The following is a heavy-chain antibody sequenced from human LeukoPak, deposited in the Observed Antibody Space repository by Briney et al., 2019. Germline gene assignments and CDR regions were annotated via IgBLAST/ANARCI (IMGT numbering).Heavy chain of an antibody. CDR2: NSGST. Sequence: SQTLSLTCTVSGGSIGRYFWSWIRQPPGKGLEWIGYNSGSTKYNPSLKSRVTIYVDTSKNQLSLKLSSVTAADTAVYYCARGRGYGGNYLRAFDVWGQGTMVSVSS. CDR1: GGSIGRYF. CDR3: ARGRGYGGNYLRAFDV. D-gene: IGHD1-26*01. V-gene: IGHV4-4*08. J-gene: IGHJ3*01.